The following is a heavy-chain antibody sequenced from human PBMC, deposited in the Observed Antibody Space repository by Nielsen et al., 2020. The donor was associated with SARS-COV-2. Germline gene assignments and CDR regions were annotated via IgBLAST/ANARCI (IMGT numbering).Heavy chain of an antibody. CDR3: AKSAYSYGQGYLDY. J-gene: IGHJ4*02. D-gene: IGHD5-18*01. CDR2: ISGSGGST. V-gene: IGHV3-23*01. CDR1: GFTFSSYA. Sequence: GESLKISCAASGFTFSSYAMSWVRQAPGKGLEWVSAISGSGGSTYYADSVKGRFTISRDNSKNTLYLQMNSLRAEDTAVYYCAKSAYSYGQGYLDYWGQGTLVTVSS.